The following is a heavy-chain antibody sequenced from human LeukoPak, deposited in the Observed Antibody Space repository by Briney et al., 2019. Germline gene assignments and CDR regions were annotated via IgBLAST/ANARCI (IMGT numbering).Heavy chain of an antibody. CDR1: GFTFSSYW. J-gene: IGHJ3*02. D-gene: IGHD2-21*01. CDR2: IKQDGSEK. V-gene: IGHV3-7*01. CDR3: AREGCGGDCYVGSDAFDI. Sequence: GGSLRLSCAASGFTFSSYWMSWVRQAPGKGLEWVANIKQDGSEKYYVDSVKGRFTISRDNAKNSLYLQMNSLRAEDTAVYYCAREGCGGDCYVGSDAFDIWGQGTMVTVSS.